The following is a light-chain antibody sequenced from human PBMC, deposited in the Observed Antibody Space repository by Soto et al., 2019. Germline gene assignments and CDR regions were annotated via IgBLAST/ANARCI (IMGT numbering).Light chain of an antibody. CDR2: DAS. CDR1: QSVSSY. V-gene: IGKV3-11*01. J-gene: IGKJ1*01. Sequence: EIVLTQSPATLSLSPGERATLSCRASQSVSSYLAWYQQKPGQAPRLLIYDASNRATGIPARFSGSGSGTELTLNISRLEPEDFEIYYLQAPNNWPRTVGQGTKVEIK. CDR3: QAPNNWPRT.